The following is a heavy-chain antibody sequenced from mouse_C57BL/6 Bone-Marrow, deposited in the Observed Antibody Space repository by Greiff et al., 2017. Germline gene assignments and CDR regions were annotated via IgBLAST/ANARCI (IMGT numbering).Heavy chain of an antibody. Sequence: EVMLVESGGGLVKPGGSLKLSCAASGFTFSSYAMSWVRQTPEKRLEWVATISDGGSYTYDPDNVKGRFTISRDNAKNNLYLQMSHLKSEDTAMYYCARALWAWFAYWGQGTLVTVSA. J-gene: IGHJ3*01. CDR2: ISDGGSYT. D-gene: IGHD1-1*02. CDR3: ARALWAWFAY. CDR1: GFTFSSYA. V-gene: IGHV5-4*03.